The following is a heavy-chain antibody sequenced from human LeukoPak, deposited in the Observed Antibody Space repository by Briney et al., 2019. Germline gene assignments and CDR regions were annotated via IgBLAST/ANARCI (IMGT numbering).Heavy chain of an antibody. Sequence: ASVKVSCKASRYTFTSYDINGVPQATGQGLEWMGWMNPNSGNTGYAQKFRGRVTNTRNTSISTAYIDLRSLTFGDTAVFACARGVRGAVTSGGLGGYYYYMDVWGKSTTVTVSS. CDR1: RYTFTSYD. D-gene: IGHD4-17*01. CDR3: ARGVRGAVTSGGLGGYYYYMDV. J-gene: IGHJ6*03. CDR2: MNPNSGNT. V-gene: IGHV1-8*03.